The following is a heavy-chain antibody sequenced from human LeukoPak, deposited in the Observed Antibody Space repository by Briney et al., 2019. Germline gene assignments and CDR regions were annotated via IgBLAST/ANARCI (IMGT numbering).Heavy chain of an antibody. Sequence: ASVKVSCKASGYPFNNYDINWVRQATGQGLEWMGWMNPHSGKTGYAQNFQGRVTMTRDTSISTAYMELSSLRSDDTAVYCCARPRRVAAAGRYYYMDVWGKGTTVTISS. CDR1: GYPFNNYD. CDR2: MNPHSGKT. J-gene: IGHJ6*03. V-gene: IGHV1-8*01. D-gene: IGHD6-13*01. CDR3: ARPRRVAAAGRYYYMDV.